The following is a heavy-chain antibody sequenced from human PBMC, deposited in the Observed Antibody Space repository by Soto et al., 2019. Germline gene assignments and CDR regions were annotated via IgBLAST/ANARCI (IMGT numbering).Heavy chain of an antibody. V-gene: IGHV4-59*01. Sequence: SETLSLTCTVSGGSISPYYWSWIRQPPGKGLEWIGYVYYSGNTNYNPSLESRVTISVDTSRNRFSLNLTSATAADTAVYYCARKGAAASYAHYYMDVWGRGIAVTVS. CDR1: GGSISPYY. J-gene: IGHJ6*03. D-gene: IGHD6-13*01. CDR2: VYYSGNT. CDR3: ARKGAAASYAHYYMDV.